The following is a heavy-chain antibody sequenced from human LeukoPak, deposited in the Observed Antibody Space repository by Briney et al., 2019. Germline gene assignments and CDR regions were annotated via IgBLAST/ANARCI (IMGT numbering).Heavy chain of an antibody. D-gene: IGHD6-19*01. V-gene: IGHV4-59*01. CDR2: ISYSGRT. Sequence: PSETLSLTCTVSGGAISSYYWSWIRQPPGKGLECIGYISYSGRTNYNPSLKSRVTISVDTSKNQFSLKLSSVTAADTAVYYCARGYSSGWYYFDYWGQGTLVTVSS. J-gene: IGHJ4*02. CDR3: ARGYSSGWYYFDY. CDR1: GGAISSYY.